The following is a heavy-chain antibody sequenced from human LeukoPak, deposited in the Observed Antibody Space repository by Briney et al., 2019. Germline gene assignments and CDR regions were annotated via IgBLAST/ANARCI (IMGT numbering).Heavy chain of an antibody. CDR2: IYYSGST. CDR3: AREGIAAAGSFDY. Sequence: SETLSLTCTVSGGFISSYYWSWIRQPPGKGLEWIGYIYYSGSTNYNPSLKSRVTISVDTSKNQFSLKLSSVTAADTAVYYCAREGIAAAGSFDYWGQGTLVTVSS. V-gene: IGHV4-59*01. CDR1: GGFISSYY. D-gene: IGHD6-13*01. J-gene: IGHJ4*02.